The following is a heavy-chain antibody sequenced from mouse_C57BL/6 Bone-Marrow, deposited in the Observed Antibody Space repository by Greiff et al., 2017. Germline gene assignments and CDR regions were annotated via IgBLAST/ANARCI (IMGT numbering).Heavy chain of an antibody. D-gene: IGHD1-1*01. CDR1: GFNIKDYY. Sequence: VQLQQSGAELVRPGASVKLSCTASGFNIKDYYMHWVQPRPEQGLEWIGRIDPEDGDTEYAPKLQGKATMTADTSSNTAYLQLSSLTSEDTAVYYCTTLIYGSSRFAYWGQGTLVTVSA. V-gene: IGHV14-1*01. J-gene: IGHJ3*01. CDR3: TTLIYGSSRFAY. CDR2: IDPEDGDT.